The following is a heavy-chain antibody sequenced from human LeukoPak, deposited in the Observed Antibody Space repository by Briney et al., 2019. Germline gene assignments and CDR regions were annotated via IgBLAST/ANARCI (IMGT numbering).Heavy chain of an antibody. CDR1: GFTFSSYS. CDR2: ISSSSSTI. J-gene: IGHJ4*02. D-gene: IGHD1-26*01. V-gene: IGHV3-48*01. Sequence: GGSLRLSCAASGFTFSSYSMNWVRQAPGKGLEWVSYISSSSSTIYYADSVKGRFTISRDNAKNSLYLQMNSLRAEDTAVYYCAKAPRPWVGGATGSRYYFDYWGQGTLVTVSS. CDR3: AKAPRPWVGGATGSRYYFDY.